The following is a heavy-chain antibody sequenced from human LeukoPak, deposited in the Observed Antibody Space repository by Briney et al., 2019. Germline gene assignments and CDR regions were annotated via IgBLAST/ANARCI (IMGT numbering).Heavy chain of an antibody. V-gene: IGHV5-51*01. CDR1: GYSFSYYW. Sequence: GESLNISCKGSGYSFSYYWIGFVRQVPGKGLEWVGIIYPRAAATRDSPTFQSQVTSSADKSISTASLPWSSLKASVSAMDYCACRGGRCSNGVCYAAYYFDGWGQRALVTASS. CDR2: IYPRAAAT. J-gene: IGHJ4*02. CDR3: ACRGGRCSNGVCYAAYYFDG. D-gene: IGHD2-8*01.